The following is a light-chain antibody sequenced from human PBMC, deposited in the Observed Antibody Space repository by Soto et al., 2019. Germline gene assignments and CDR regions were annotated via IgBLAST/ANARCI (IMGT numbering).Light chain of an antibody. CDR1: QSINSW. Sequence: DIQMTQSPSTLSAFVGDRVTITCRASQSINSWLAWYQQKPGKAPKLLIYKASSLESGVPSRFSGSESGTEFTLTISSLQPDDFATYYCQQYNTYPWTFGQGTKVDIK. CDR3: QQYNTYPWT. CDR2: KAS. J-gene: IGKJ1*01. V-gene: IGKV1-5*03.